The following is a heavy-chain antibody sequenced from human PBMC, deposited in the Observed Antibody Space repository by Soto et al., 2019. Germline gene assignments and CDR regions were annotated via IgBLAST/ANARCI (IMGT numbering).Heavy chain of an antibody. Sequence: EVQLVESGGGLVQPWGSLRLSCAASGFIFSGYWMHCVRQAPGKGLVWVLRINSDGSTTSYADSVKGGFTISRDNAKNKLYLQLNSFRAAETDVYYCARLLGGSGSFIDYWGQGTLVTVSS. CDR3: ARLLGGSGSFIDY. J-gene: IGHJ4*02. D-gene: IGHD3-10*01. CDR2: INSDGSTT. CDR1: GFIFSGYW. V-gene: IGHV3-74*01.